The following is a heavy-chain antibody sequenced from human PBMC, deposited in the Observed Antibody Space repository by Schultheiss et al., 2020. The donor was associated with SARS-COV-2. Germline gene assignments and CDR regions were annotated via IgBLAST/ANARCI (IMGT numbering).Heavy chain of an antibody. CDR1: GYSISSGYY. Sequence: GSLRLSCTVSGYSISSGYYWGWIRQPPGKGLEWIGSIYHSGSTYYNPSLKSRVTISVDTSKNQFSLKLSSVTAADTAVYYCARVSFSIAVAGTGVDYWGQGTLVTVSS. V-gene: IGHV4-38-2*02. J-gene: IGHJ4*02. CDR3: ARVSFSIAVAGTGVDY. CDR2: IYHSGST. D-gene: IGHD6-19*01.